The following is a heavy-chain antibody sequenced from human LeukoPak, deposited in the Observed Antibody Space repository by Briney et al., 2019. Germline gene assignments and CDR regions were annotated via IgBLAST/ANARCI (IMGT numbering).Heavy chain of an antibody. V-gene: IGHV3-7*01. Sequence: GGSLRLSCAASEFTFSTYWMTWVRQAPGKGLEWVADIKQDGSEKYYVDSVKGRFTISRQNAKNSLFLQMNSLRTEDTAVYYCTRHNYYEDGFDYWGQGTLVTVSS. CDR2: IKQDGSEK. CDR1: EFTFSTYW. CDR3: TRHNYYEDGFDY. D-gene: IGHD3-22*01. J-gene: IGHJ4*02.